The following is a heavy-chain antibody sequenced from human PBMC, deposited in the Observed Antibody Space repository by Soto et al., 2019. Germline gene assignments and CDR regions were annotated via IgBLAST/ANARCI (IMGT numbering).Heavy chain of an antibody. CDR3: ARDLIKQQLVRDIYGVDV. D-gene: IGHD6-13*01. V-gene: IGHV1-69*13. J-gene: IGHJ6*04. CDR2: IIPIFGTA. CDR1: GGTFSSYA. Sequence: GASVKVSCKASGGTFSSYAISWVRQAPGQGLEWMGGIIPIFGTANYAQKFQGRVAITADESTSTAYMELSSLRSEDTAVYYCARDLIKQQLVRDIYGVDVWGKGNTFNVSA.